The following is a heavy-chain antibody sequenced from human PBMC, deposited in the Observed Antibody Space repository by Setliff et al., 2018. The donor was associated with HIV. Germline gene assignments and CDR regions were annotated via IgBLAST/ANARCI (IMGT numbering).Heavy chain of an antibody. D-gene: IGHD1-26*01. CDR2: IYTSGST. J-gene: IGHJ3*02. Sequence: PSETLSLTCTVSGGSISSGSYYWSWIRQPAGKGLEWIGRIYTSGSTNYNPSLKSRVTISVDTSKNQFSLKLSSVTAADTAVYYCARGPGELGAFDIWGQGTMVT. V-gene: IGHV4-61*02. CDR1: GGSISSGSYY. CDR3: ARGPGELGAFDI.